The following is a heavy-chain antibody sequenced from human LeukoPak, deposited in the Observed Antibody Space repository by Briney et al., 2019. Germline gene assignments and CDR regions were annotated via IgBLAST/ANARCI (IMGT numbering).Heavy chain of an antibody. J-gene: IGHJ5*02. CDR1: LYTFTSYD. Sequence: ASVRVSSKPSLYTFTSYDINWVRPAPGQGLEWMGWLTPNSGNTGYAQKFQGRVTMPRNTSISTAYMELSSLRSEDTAVYYCARGDWFDPWGQGTLVTVSS. CDR2: LTPNSGNT. V-gene: IGHV1-8*01. CDR3: ARGDWFDP.